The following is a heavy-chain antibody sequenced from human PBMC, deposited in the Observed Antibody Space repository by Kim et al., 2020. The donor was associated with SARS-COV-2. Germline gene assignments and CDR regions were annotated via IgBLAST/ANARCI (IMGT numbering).Heavy chain of an antibody. CDR1: GFTFSSFG. V-gene: IGHV3-30*12. J-gene: IGHJ5*02. D-gene: IGHD2-15*01. CDR2: ISFEGSET. CDR3: ARWRGQQVVLGGFDP. Sequence: GGSLRLSCATSGFTFSSFGMHWVRQAPGNGLEWVAAISFEGSETYYADSVKGRFTSSRDNSKNTLHLEMDRLRAEDTAVYYCARWRGQQVVLGGFDPWGQGTLVTVSS.